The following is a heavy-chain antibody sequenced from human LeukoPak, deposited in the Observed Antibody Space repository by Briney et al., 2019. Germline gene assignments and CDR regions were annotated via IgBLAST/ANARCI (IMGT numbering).Heavy chain of an antibody. CDR2: ISSDGNTQ. D-gene: IGHD1-26*01. CDR3: ASRRIVGSTDDAFDI. J-gene: IGHJ3*02. V-gene: IGHV3-30-3*01. CDR1: GFTFSSYA. Sequence: GGSLRLSCAASGFTFSSYAMHWVRQAPGKGLDWAAVISSDGNTQYYADSVKGRFTISRDNSNNTLYLQMNSLRADDTAIYYCASRRIVGSTDDAFDIWGQGTMVTLSS.